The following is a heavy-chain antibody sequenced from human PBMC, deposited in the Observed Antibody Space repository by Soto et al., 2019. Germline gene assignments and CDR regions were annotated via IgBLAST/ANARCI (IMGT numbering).Heavy chain of an antibody. V-gene: IGHV3-30-3*01. CDR3: ARCGYISGWYCYFDF. J-gene: IGHJ4*02. D-gene: IGHD6-19*01. Sequence: PRGSLRLSCAASRFTFTTYAMNWVRQAPGKGLEWVALMSSDGTNEHYADSVRGRFTVSRDNSRNTLFLQMNNLRTDDTAVYYYARCGYISGWYCYFDFWGLGTLVTVSS. CDR1: RFTFTTYA. CDR2: MSSDGTNE.